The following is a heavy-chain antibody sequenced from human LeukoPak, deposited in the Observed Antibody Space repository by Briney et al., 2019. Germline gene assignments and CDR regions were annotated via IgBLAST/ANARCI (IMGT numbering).Heavy chain of an antibody. CDR2: IYYSGST. Sequence: SETLSLTCTGSGGSVSSGSYDWSSIRQAPGKGREWICYIYYSGSTNDNPSLKSRVTLSVDTSKNPFYLKLSFVTAADTGVYYCARSVMATGEYWGQGTLVRVST. D-gene: IGHD5-24*01. CDR3: ARSVMATGEY. V-gene: IGHV4-61*01. CDR1: GGSVSSGSYD. J-gene: IGHJ4*02.